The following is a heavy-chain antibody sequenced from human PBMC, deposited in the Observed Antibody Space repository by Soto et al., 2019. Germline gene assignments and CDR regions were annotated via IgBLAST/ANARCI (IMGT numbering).Heavy chain of an antibody. D-gene: IGHD6-25*01. CDR1: GGTLSSYA. V-gene: IGHV1-69*12. J-gene: IGHJ4*02. CDR2: IIPMFDTT. CDR3: ARELGSSGSFYS. Sequence: QVQLVQSGAEVKKPGSSVKVSCKASGGTLSSYAVSWVRQAPGQGLECMGGIIPMFDTTNYAQKIQGRVTFTADESTSTAYMELRSLTSEDTAVYYCARELGSSGSFYSWGQGTLVAVSS.